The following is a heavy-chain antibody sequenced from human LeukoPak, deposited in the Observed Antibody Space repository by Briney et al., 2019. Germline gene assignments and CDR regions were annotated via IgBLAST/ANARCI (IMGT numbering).Heavy chain of an antibody. J-gene: IGHJ3*02. V-gene: IGHV4-4*07. CDR1: GGSISNYY. Sequence: SESLSLTCTVSGGSISNYYWNWIRQPAGKGLEWDGRVYASGSTRYNPSFNSRVTMSAETSKNQVSLKMTSVTAADTAVYFCARDQSGFGGHNNDAFDIWGQGTMVTVSS. D-gene: IGHD3-16*01. CDR2: VYASGST. CDR3: ARDQSGFGGHNNDAFDI.